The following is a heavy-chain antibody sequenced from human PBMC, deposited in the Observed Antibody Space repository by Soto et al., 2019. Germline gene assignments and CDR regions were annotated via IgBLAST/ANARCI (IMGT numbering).Heavy chain of an antibody. CDR2: INTHNGYT. CDR3: ARTDIWAY. D-gene: IGHD2-15*01. J-gene: IGHJ4*02. Sequence: GASVKVSCKTSGFTFTDFSMHWVRQAPGQRLQWMGWINTHNGYTQDSPRFADRVTMTTDPSTSTAHMELKGLRFDDTAVYYCARTDIWAYWGQGTLVTVSS. CDR1: GFTFTDFS. V-gene: IGHV1-18*04.